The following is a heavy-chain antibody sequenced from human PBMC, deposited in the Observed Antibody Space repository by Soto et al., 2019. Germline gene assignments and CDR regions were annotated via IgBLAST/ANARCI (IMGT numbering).Heavy chain of an antibody. J-gene: IGHJ3*02. CDR2: ISSSSSYI. D-gene: IGHD3-22*01. V-gene: IGHV3-21*01. Sequence: PGGSLRLSCAASGFTFSSYSMNWVRQAPGKGLEWVSSISSSSSYIYYADSVKGRFTISRNNAKNSLYLQMNSLRAEDTAVYYCATDSSVYSPDAFDIWGQGTMVTVSS. CDR3: ATDSSVYSPDAFDI. CDR1: GFTFSSYS.